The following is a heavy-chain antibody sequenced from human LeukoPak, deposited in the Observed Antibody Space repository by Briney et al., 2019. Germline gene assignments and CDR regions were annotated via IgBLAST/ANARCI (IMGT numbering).Heavy chain of an antibody. CDR3: ARGSLRGGYYFDY. D-gene: IGHD3-10*01. J-gene: IGHJ4*02. V-gene: IGHV3-30-3*01. CDR1: GFTFSRYA. Sequence: GGSLRLSCVASGFTFSRYAMHWVRQAPGKGLEWVAVISDDGSNKYYADSVKGRFTISRDNSKNTLYLQMNSLRAEDTAVYYCARGSLRGGYYFDYWGQGTLVTVSS. CDR2: ISDDGSNK.